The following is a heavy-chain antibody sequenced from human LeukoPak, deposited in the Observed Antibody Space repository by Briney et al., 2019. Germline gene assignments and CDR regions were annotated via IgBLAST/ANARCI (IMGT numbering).Heavy chain of an antibody. Sequence: GGSLRLSCAASGFTFSSYAMSWVRQAPGKGLEWVSYISSGGSTIYYADSVKGRFTISRDNAKNSLYLQMNSLRAEDTAVYYCATTISSRRGFDYWGQGTLVTVSS. CDR3: ATTISSRRGFDY. D-gene: IGHD6-13*01. J-gene: IGHJ4*02. CDR2: ISSGGSTI. CDR1: GFTFSSYA. V-gene: IGHV3-48*04.